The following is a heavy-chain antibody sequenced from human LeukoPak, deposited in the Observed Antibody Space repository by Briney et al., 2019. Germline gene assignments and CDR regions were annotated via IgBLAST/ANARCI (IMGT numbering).Heavy chain of an antibody. V-gene: IGHV3-21*01. Sequence: GGSLRLSCAASGFIFSDYYMAWLRQAPGKGLEWVSSISSSSSYIYYADSVKGRFTISRDNAKNSLYLQMNSLRAEDTAVYYCARDRNYYDSSGYPAHPDAFDIWGQGTMVTVSS. J-gene: IGHJ3*02. CDR3: ARDRNYYDSSGYPAHPDAFDI. D-gene: IGHD3-22*01. CDR1: GFIFSDYY. CDR2: ISSSSSYI.